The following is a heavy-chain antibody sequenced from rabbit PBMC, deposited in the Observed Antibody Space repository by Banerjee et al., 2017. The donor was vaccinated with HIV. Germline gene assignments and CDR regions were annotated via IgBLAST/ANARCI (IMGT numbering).Heavy chain of an antibody. CDR2: ISTGKGST. Sequence: QLKETGGGPVQPGGSLTLSCKASGFSLSGYWMSWVRQAPGKGLEWIGIISTGKGSTYYASWVNGRFTISSDNAQNTVDLQMNSLTAADTATYFCVRDLWTSSDYLDYFNLWGQGTLVTVS. CDR1: GFSLSGYW. J-gene: IGHJ4*01. D-gene: IGHD1-1*01. V-gene: IGHV1S7*01. CDR3: VRDLWTSSDYLDYFNL.